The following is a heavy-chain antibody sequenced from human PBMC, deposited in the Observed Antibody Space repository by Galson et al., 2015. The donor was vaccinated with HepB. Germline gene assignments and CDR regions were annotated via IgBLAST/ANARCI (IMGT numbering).Heavy chain of an antibody. CDR1: GFTFSSYA. V-gene: IGHV3-23*01. Sequence: SLRLSCAASGFTFSSYAMSWVRQAPGKGLEWVSAISGSGSNTYYADSVRGSITITRDNSKTTLWLQMHSMRAADTAVSYCAKDGYYSNYDWGQGTLVTVSS. CDR3: AKDGYYSNYD. D-gene: IGHD4-11*01. CDR2: ISGSGSNT. J-gene: IGHJ4*02.